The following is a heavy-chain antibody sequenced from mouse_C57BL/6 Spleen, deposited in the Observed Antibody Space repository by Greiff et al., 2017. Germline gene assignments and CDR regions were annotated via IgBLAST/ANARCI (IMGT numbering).Heavy chain of an antibody. D-gene: IGHD1-1*01. CDR1: GFTFSDYG. V-gene: IGHV5-17*01. Sequence: EVNLVESGGGLVKPGGSLKLSCAASGFTFSDYGMHWVRQAPEKGLEWVAYISSGSSTIYYADTVKGRFTISRDNAKNTLFLQMTSLRSEDTAMYYCARHYYGSSYYWYFDIWGTGTTVTVSA. CDR3: ARHYYGSSYYWYFDI. J-gene: IGHJ1*03. CDR2: ISSGSSTI.